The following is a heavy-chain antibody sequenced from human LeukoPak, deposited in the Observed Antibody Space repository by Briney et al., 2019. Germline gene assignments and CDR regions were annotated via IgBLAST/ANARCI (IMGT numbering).Heavy chain of an antibody. CDR2: INPNSGGT. Sequence: ASVKVSCKASGYTITGYYIHWVRQAPGQGLEWMGWINPNSGGTKYAQKFQGRVTMTRDTSISTAYMELSRLISDDTAVYYCARAQTYCSGVTCYSDSWGQGTLVTVSS. CDR1: GYTITGYY. D-gene: IGHD2-15*01. V-gene: IGHV1-2*02. CDR3: ARAQTYCSGVTCYSDS. J-gene: IGHJ4*02.